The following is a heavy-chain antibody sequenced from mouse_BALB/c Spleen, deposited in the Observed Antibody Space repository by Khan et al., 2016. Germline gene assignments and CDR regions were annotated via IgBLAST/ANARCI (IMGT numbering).Heavy chain of an antibody. CDR1: GFNIKDTY. Sequence: EVQLQESGAELVKPGASVKLSCTASGFNIKDTYMHWVKQRPEQGLEWIGRIDPANGNTKYDPKFQGKATITADTSSNTAYLQLSSLTSEDTAVYYCASSRGDYGNYAWFAYWGQVTLVTVSA. J-gene: IGHJ3*01. V-gene: IGHV14-3*02. D-gene: IGHD2-1*01. CDR3: ASSRGDYGNYAWFAY. CDR2: IDPANGNT.